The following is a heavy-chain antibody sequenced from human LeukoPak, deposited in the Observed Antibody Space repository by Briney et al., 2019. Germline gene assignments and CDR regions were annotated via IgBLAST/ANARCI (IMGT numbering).Heavy chain of an antibody. J-gene: IGHJ4*02. CDR3: ARVVHGSNYLDF. D-gene: IGHD6-6*01. V-gene: IGHV1-18*01. CDR1: GYTFSTYG. CDR2: ISGYNDNP. Sequence: ASVKVSSMASGYTFSTYGITWVRQAPGQGLEWVGWISGYNDNPYYAQKFQGRVTMATDTSTSTAYMDLRSLRSDDTAVYYCARVVHGSNYLDFWGQGTLVTVSS.